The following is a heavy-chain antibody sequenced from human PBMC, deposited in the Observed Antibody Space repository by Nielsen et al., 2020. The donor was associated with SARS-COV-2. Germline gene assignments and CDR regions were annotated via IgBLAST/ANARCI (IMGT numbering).Heavy chain of an antibody. D-gene: IGHD6-19*01. J-gene: IGHJ6*02. CDR3: AKDFGSGPRGYYYYGMDV. Sequence: GGPLRLSCAASGFTFSTYGMHWVRQAPGKGLEWVAFIRYDGSNKYYADSVKGRFTISRDNSKNTLYLQMNSLRAEDTAVYYCAKDFGSGPRGYYYYGMDVWGQGTTVTVSS. V-gene: IGHV3-30*02. CDR1: GFTFSTYG. CDR2: IRYDGSNK.